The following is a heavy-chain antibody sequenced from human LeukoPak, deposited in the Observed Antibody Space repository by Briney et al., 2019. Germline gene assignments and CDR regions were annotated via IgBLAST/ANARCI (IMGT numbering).Heavy chain of an antibody. CDR3: ARESTVGPIQTDALDI. V-gene: IGHV3-74*01. D-gene: IGHD1-26*01. CDR1: GFTFSTYW. J-gene: IGHJ3*02. Sequence: PGGSLRLSCAASGFTFSTYWMHWVRQAPGKGLVWVSRINNEETAANYADSVQGRFTISRDNANNMLYLQMDSLRAEDTAVYYCARESTVGPIQTDALDIWGQGIMVTVSS. CDR2: INNEETAA.